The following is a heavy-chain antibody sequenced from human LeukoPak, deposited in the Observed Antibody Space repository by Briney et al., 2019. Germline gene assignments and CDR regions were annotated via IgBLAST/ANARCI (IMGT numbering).Heavy chain of an antibody. J-gene: IGHJ4*02. Sequence: SETLSLTCTVSGGSISSYYWSWIRQPAGKGLEWIGRIYTSGSTNYNPSLKSRVTMSVDTSKNQFSLKLSSVTAADTAVYHCARVNTHYDFWSGAGYYFDYWGQGTLVTVSS. CDR2: IYTSGST. D-gene: IGHD3-3*01. V-gene: IGHV4-4*07. CDR1: GGSISSYY. CDR3: ARVNTHYDFWSGAGYYFDY.